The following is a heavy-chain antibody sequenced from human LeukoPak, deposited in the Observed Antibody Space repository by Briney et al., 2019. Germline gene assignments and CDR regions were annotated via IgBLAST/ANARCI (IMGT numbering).Heavy chain of an antibody. D-gene: IGHD3-3*01. Sequence: SQTLSLTCAISGDSVSSNSAAWNWIRQSPSRGLEWLGRTYYGSKWYNDYAVSVKSRIAINPDTSKNQFSLQLNSVTPEDTAVYYCARKDGTSGHDAFDIWGQGTMVTVSS. CDR1: GDSVSSNSAA. CDR2: TYYGSKWYN. CDR3: ARKDGTSGHDAFDI. V-gene: IGHV6-1*01. J-gene: IGHJ3*02.